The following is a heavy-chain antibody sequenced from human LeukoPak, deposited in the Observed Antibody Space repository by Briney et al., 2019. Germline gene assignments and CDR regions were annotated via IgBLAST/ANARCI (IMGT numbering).Heavy chain of an antibody. V-gene: IGHV4-61*02. Sequence: ASQTLSLTCTGSGGSISSGSYYWRWLRQPAGKGLEWIGRIYTSGCTNYTPSLKSRVSISVDTSKNQFSLKLSSVTAADTAVYYCARDPYFYYYDSSGYSGEVVHIWGQGTMVTVSS. CDR3: ARDPYFYYYDSSGYSGEVVHI. CDR1: GGSISSGSYY. J-gene: IGHJ3*02. D-gene: IGHD3-22*01. CDR2: IYTSGCT.